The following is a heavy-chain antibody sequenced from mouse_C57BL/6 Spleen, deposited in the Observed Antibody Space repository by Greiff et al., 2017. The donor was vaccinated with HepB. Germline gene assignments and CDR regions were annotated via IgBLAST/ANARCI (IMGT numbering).Heavy chain of an antibody. J-gene: IGHJ1*03. CDR3: ARDGAYYYGSSGYWYFDV. CDR1: GFTFSSYA. D-gene: IGHD1-1*01. Sequence: EVKLMESGGGLVKPGGSLKLSCAASGFTFSSYAMSWVRQTPEKRLEWVATISDGGSYTYYPDNVKGRFTISRDNAKNNQYLQMSHLKSEDTAMYYCARDGAYYYGSSGYWYFDVWGTGTTVTVSS. CDR2: ISDGGSYT. V-gene: IGHV5-4*01.